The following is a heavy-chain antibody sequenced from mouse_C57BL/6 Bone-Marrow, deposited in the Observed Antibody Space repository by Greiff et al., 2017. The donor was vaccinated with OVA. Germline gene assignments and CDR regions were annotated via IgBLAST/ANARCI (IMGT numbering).Heavy chain of an antibody. V-gene: IGHV1-22*01. D-gene: IGHD2-3*01. CDR3: ARFGIYDGYYGFAY. CDR2: INPNNGGT. CDR1: GYTFTDYN. Sequence: EVKLQESGPELVKPGASVKMSCKASGYTFTDYNMHWVKQSHGKSLEWIGYINPNNGGTSYNQKFKGKATLTVNKSSSTAYMELRSLTSEDSAVYYCARFGIYDGYYGFAYWGQGTLVTVSA. J-gene: IGHJ3*01.